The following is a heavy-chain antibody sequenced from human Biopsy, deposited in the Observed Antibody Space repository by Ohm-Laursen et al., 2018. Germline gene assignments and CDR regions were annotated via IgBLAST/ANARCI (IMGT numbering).Heavy chain of an antibody. Sequence: GSSVKVSCKASGGTFSSFAISWVRQAPGQGLEWMGGIPPIFHTTSYAQKFQGRITITADEFPRTAYMELSSLRSEDTAVYYCARGVSGTPYHNYGLDVWGQGTTVTVSS. D-gene: IGHD3-10*01. CDR2: IPPIFHTT. CDR1: GGTFSSFA. V-gene: IGHV1-69*01. CDR3: ARGVSGTPYHNYGLDV. J-gene: IGHJ6*02.